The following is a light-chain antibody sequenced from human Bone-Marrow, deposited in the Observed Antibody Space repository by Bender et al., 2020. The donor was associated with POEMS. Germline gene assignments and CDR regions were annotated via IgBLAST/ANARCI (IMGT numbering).Light chain of an antibody. CDR3: QMWDTRSDHRV. Sequence: YVLTQPPSLAVAPGKTARLTCGGDNIGSKTVHWYQQKPGLAPVVVVYDDSGRPSGIPERFSGSNSGNAATLTISRVEAGDEADYYCQMWDTRSDHRVFGGGTRLTVL. CDR2: DDS. J-gene: IGLJ3*02. CDR1: NIGSKT. V-gene: IGLV3-21*03.